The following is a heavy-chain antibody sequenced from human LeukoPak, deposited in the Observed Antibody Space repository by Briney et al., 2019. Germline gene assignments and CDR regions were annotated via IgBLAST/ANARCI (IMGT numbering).Heavy chain of an antibody. D-gene: IGHD1-26*01. J-gene: IGHJ4*02. CDR1: GFTFSNSW. CDR3: TRDTEGSLDY. V-gene: IGHV3-7*01. Sequence: GGSLRLSCAASGFTFSNSWMVGVRQAPGKGLQWVANINRDGSTKHYADSLKGRFTISRDNPKNSLYLQMNNLRADDTAVYYCTRDTEGSLDYWGQGILVTVAS. CDR2: INRDGSTK.